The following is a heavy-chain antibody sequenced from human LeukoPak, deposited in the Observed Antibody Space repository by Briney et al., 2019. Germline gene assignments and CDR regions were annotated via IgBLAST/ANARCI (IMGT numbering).Heavy chain of an antibody. D-gene: IGHD3-3*01. CDR1: GYTFTGYY. V-gene: IGHV1-2*02. CDR2: INPNSGGT. Sequence: GASVKVSCKASGYTFTGYYMHWVRQAPGQGLEWMGWINPNSGGTNYAQKFQGRVTMTRDTSISTAYMELSRLRSDDTAVYYCAALNYDFWSPNYYYYYMDVWGKGTTVTVSS. J-gene: IGHJ6*03. CDR3: AALNYDFWSPNYYYYYMDV.